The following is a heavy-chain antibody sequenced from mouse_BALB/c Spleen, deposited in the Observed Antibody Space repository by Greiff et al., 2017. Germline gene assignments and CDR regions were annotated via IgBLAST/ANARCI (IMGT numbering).Heavy chain of an antibody. CDR1: GYTFTSYW. J-gene: IGHJ2*01. D-gene: IGHD1-1*01. V-gene: IGHV1-69*02. CDR3: TRATPNYFDY. Sequence: QVQLQQPGAELVRPGASVKLSCKASGYTFTSYWINWVKQRPGQGLEWIGNIYPSDSYTNYNQKFKDKATLTVDKSSSTAYMQLSSPTSEDSAVYYCTRATPNYFDYWGQGTTLTVSS. CDR2: IYPSDSYT.